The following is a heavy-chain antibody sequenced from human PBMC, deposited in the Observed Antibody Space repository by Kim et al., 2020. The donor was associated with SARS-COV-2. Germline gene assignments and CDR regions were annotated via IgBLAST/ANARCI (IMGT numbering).Heavy chain of an antibody. V-gene: IGHV3-30*04. Sequence: GGSLRLSCVASGFTFSIYSIHWVRQAPGRGLEWVAVISYDVSDAFYADSVKGRFTISRDNSKDTLFVQMNGLRVDDTAVYYCARGGSGSPVSPDFYYGLDVWGQGTTVTVSS. CDR3: ARGGSGSPVSPDFYYGLDV. CDR1: GFTFSIYS. CDR2: ISYDVSDA. J-gene: IGHJ6*02. D-gene: IGHD1-26*01.